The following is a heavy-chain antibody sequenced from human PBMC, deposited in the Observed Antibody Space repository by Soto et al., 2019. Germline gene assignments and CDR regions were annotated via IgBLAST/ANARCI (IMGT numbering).Heavy chain of an antibody. CDR2: INHSGST. Sequence: PSETLSLTCAVYGGSFSGYYWSWIRQPPGKGLEWIGEINHSGSTNYNPSLKSRVTISVDTSKNQFSLKLSSVTAADTAVYYCARGGSLIVVVPAARTAFDYWGQGTLVTVSS. D-gene: IGHD2-2*01. V-gene: IGHV4-34*01. J-gene: IGHJ4*02. CDR3: ARGGSLIVVVPAARTAFDY. CDR1: GGSFSGYY.